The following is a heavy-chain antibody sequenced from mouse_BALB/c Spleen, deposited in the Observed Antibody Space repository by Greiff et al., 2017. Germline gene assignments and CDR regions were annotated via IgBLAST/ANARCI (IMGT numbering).Heavy chain of an antibody. J-gene: IGHJ2*01. V-gene: IGHV5-6-5*01. CDR2: ISSGGST. Sequence: EVQLQESGGGLVKPGGSLKLSCAASGFTFSSYAMSWVRQTPEKRLEWVASISSGGSTYYPDSVKGRFTISRDNARNILYLQMSSLRSEDTAMYYCARGGITTVPYYFDYWGQGTTLTVSS. CDR1: GFTFSSYA. CDR3: ARGGITTVPYYFDY. D-gene: IGHD1-1*01.